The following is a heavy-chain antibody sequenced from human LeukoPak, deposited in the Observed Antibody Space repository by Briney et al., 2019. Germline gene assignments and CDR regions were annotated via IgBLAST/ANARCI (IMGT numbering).Heavy chain of an antibody. V-gene: IGHV3-23*01. Sequence: PGGSLRLSCTASGFTFDVYAIHWVRQAPGKGLEWVSEISGNGGITYYADSVKGRFTISRDNSKNTLYLQMNSLRAEDTAVYYCAKDGGCSGGSCYFLFFDYWGQGTLVTVSS. CDR1: GFTFDVYA. CDR3: AKDGGCSGGSCYFLFFDY. J-gene: IGHJ4*02. D-gene: IGHD2-15*01. CDR2: ISGNGGIT.